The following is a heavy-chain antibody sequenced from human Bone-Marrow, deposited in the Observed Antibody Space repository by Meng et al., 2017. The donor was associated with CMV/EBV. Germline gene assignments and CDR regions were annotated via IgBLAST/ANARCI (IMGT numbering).Heavy chain of an antibody. J-gene: IGHJ3*01. V-gene: IGHV1-69*10. CDR1: GDSLGSHT. D-gene: IGHD5/OR15-5a*01. CDR3: ARGMTAIVSNDAFPV. Sequence: SVKVSCKASGDSLGSHTFAWVRQAPGQGLEWMGGIIPVPGITAYAQRFQGRVTITADTSTNDVYMVLSGLRSDDTAVYYCARGMTAIVSNDAFPVWGQGTMVTCSS. CDR2: IIPVPGIT.